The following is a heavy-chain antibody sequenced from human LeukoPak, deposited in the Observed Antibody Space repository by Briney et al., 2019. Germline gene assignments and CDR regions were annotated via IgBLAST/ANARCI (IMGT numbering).Heavy chain of an antibody. CDR3: AREGKYSSGLSLGY. CDR1: GYTFTAYY. D-gene: IGHD6-19*01. V-gene: IGHV1-2*05. J-gene: IGHJ4*02. Sequence: ASVTVSCKASGYTFTAYYIRWVRQAPGQGLEWMGRINPNSGGTNYAQKFQGRVTMHRDTSISKAYMELSRLRSDDTDVYYCAREGKYSSGLSLGYWGQGTLVSVSS. CDR2: INPNSGGT.